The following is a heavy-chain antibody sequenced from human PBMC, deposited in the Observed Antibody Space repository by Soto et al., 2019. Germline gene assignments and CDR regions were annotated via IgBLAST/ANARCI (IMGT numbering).Heavy chain of an antibody. CDR3: ARGGHDFWSGPFDY. D-gene: IGHD3-3*01. Sequence: PSETLSLTCTVSGGSISTYYCNWIRRSAGKGLEWIGRIDTSGSTNYNPSLKSRVTMSVDTSKEQFSLKLSSVTAADTAVYYCARGGHDFWSGPFDYWGQGALVTVSS. V-gene: IGHV4-4*07. CDR1: GGSISTYY. CDR2: IDTSGST. J-gene: IGHJ4*02.